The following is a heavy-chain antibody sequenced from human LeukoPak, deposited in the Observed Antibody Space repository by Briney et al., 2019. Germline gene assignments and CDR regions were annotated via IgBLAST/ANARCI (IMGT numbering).Heavy chain of an antibody. Sequence: SETLSLTCAVYGGSFSGYYWSWIRQPPGKGLEWIGEINHSGSTNYNPSLKSRVTISVDTSKNQFSLKLSSVTAADTAVYYCARDPVVVVPAAMRPFDYWGQGTLVTVSS. CDR2: INHSGST. CDR1: GGSFSGYY. J-gene: IGHJ4*02. D-gene: IGHD2-2*01. V-gene: IGHV4-34*01. CDR3: ARDPVVVVPAAMRPFDY.